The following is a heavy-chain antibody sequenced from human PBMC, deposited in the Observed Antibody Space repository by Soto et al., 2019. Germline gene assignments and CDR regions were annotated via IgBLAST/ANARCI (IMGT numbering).Heavy chain of an antibody. CDR1: GFTFSSYE. CDR2: ISSSGSTI. CDR3: ARDLYCWFDP. D-gene: IGHD2-15*01. Sequence: GSLRLSCAASGFTFSSYEMNWVRQAPGKGLEWVSYISSSGSTIYYADSVKGRFTISRDNAKNSLYLQMNSLRAEDTAVYYCARDLYCWFDPWGQGALVTVSS. J-gene: IGHJ5*02. V-gene: IGHV3-48*03.